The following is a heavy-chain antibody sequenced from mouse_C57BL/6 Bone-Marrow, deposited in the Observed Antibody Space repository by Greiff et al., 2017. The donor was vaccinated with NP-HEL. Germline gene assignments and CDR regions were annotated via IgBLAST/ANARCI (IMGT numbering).Heavy chain of an antibody. CDR3: ARWDYGSSGSYWYFDV. J-gene: IGHJ1*03. CDR2: VYPYNGGT. V-gene: IGHV1-36*01. CDR1: GFTFTDYY. D-gene: IGHD1-1*01. Sequence: EVQLQQSGPVLVKPGPSVKISCKASGFTFTDYYMHWVKQSHGKSLEWIGLVYPYNGGTSYNQKFKGKATLTVDTSSSTAYMELNSLTSEDSAVYYCARWDYGSSGSYWYFDVWGTGTTVTVSS.